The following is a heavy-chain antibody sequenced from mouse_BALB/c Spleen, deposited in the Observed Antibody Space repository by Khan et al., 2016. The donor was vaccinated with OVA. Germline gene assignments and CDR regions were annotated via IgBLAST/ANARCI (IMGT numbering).Heavy chain of an antibody. J-gene: IGHJ2*01. CDR3: TRSILLYFDS. CDR2: IDPETGNS. V-gene: IGHV14-1*02. CDR1: GFNIKDYY. Sequence: VQLQQPGAELVRPGALVKLSCRGSGFNIKDYYMQWVKQRPEQGLEWIGWIDPETGNSIYDPKFQGKAIITADTSSNTAYLQLRRLTSEDHAVYYCTRSILLYFDSWGQGTTLTVSS. D-gene: IGHD2-3*01.